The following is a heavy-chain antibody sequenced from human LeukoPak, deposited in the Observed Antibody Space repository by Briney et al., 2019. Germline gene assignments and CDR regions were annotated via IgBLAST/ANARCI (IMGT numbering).Heavy chain of an antibody. J-gene: IGHJ4*02. Sequence: GGSLRLSCAASGFTFSSYAMSWVRQAPGKGLEWVSSISGSNDNTYYADSVKDRFTTSRDNSKNTLSLQMNSLRAEDTAVYYCAKGRGTTVTSAANYWGQGTLVTVSS. V-gene: IGHV3-23*01. CDR2: ISGSNDNT. CDR1: GFTFSSYA. CDR3: AKGRGTTVTSAANY. D-gene: IGHD4-17*01.